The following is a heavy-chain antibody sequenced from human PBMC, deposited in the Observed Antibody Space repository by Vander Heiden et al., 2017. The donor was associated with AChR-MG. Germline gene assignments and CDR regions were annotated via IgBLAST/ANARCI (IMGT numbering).Heavy chain of an antibody. CDR2: RYYYEPT. CDR3: ARHFSGKYRWGFES. V-gene: IGHV4-39*01. J-gene: IGHJ4*02. Sequence: QLQLQESGPGLVKPSETLSLTCTVSDASINRDNYFWGWVRQPPGKGLEWVASRYYYEPTYSNPSLESRVSMSIDRSKNQFSLKLSSMTAADTAVYICARHFSGKYRWGFESWGQGILVRVSS. D-gene: IGHD1-26*01. CDR1: DASINRDNYF.